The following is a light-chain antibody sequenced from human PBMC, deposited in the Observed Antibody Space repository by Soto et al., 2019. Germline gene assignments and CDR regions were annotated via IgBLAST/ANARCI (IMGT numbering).Light chain of an antibody. V-gene: IGKV3-15*01. Sequence: EIVMTQSPATLSVSPGERATLSCRASQSVSSNLAWYQQKPGQAPRLLIYGASTRATGIPARFSGSGSGTEFNLTITGLQSEDLAVYYCQQYNNWPPWTFGQGTKVEVK. CDR2: GAS. J-gene: IGKJ1*01. CDR1: QSVSSN. CDR3: QQYNNWPPWT.